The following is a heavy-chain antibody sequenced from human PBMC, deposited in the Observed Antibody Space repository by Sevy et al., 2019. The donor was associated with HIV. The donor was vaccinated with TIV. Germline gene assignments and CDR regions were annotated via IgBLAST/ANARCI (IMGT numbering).Heavy chain of an antibody. J-gene: IGHJ5*02. Sequence: SETLSLTCTVSGGSISSSSYYWGWIRQPPGKGLEWIGSIYYSGSTYYNPSLKSRVTISVDTSKNQFSLKLGSVTAADTAVYYCARLGNSSSWYGSNWFDPWGQRTLVTVSS. V-gene: IGHV4-39*01. D-gene: IGHD6-13*01. CDR1: GGSISSSSYY. CDR2: IYYSGST. CDR3: ARLGNSSSWYGSNWFDP.